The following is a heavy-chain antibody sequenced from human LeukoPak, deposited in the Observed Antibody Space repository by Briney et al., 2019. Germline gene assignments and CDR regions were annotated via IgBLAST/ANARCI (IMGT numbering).Heavy chain of an antibody. CDR3: ARVVPLITRYFDWTEKLFDY. D-gene: IGHD3-9*01. CDR2: INPNSGGT. Sequence: ASVKVSCRASGYTFTGYYMHWVRQAPGQGLEWMGWINPNSGGTNYAQKFQGRVTMTRDTSISTAYMELSRLRSDDTAVYYCARVVPLITRYFDWTEKLFDYWGQGTLVTVSS. CDR1: GYTFTGYY. J-gene: IGHJ4*02. V-gene: IGHV1-2*02.